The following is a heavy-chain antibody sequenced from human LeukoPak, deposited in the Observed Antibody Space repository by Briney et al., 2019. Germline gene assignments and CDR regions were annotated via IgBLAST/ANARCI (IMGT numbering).Heavy chain of an antibody. J-gene: IGHJ4*02. CDR1: GFTVSSNY. CDR3: AKTQGYPDY. CDR2: ITGSGTT. V-gene: IGHV3-53*01. Sequence: GGSLRLSCAASGFTVSSNYMSWVRQAPGKGLEWVSAITGSGTTYYGDSMKGRFTISRDNSKNTLYLQVNTLRAEDTAVYYCAKTQGYPDYWGQGTLVTVSS. D-gene: IGHD5-12*01.